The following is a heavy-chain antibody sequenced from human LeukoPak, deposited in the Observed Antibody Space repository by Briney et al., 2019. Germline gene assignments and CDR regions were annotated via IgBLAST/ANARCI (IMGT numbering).Heavy chain of an antibody. Sequence: SETLSLTCTVSGGSISSYYWTWIRQPPGKGLEWIAYISYSGITNYNPSLKSRVTISLDTSKNQFSLEVNSVTAADTAVYYCARSMTVDRAAPLDYWGRGTLVTVSS. CDR2: ISYSGIT. V-gene: IGHV4-59*08. J-gene: IGHJ4*02. D-gene: IGHD3-10*01. CDR3: ARSMTVDRAAPLDY. CDR1: GGSISSYY.